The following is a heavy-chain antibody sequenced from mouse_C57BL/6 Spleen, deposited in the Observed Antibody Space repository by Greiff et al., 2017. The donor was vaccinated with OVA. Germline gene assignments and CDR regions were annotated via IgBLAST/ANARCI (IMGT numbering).Heavy chain of an antibody. D-gene: IGHD3-2*02. V-gene: IGHV1-62-2*01. CDR1: GYTFTEYT. J-gene: IGHJ4*01. CDR2: FYPGSGSI. Sequence: QVQLQQSGAELVKPGASVKLSCKASGYTFTEYTIHWVKQRSGQGLEWIGWFYPGSGSIKYNEKFKDKATVTADKYSSTVYMELSRLTSEDSAVYFCARHEEGRQLRPNYYAMDYWGQGTSVTVSS. CDR3: ARHEEGRQLRPNYYAMDY.